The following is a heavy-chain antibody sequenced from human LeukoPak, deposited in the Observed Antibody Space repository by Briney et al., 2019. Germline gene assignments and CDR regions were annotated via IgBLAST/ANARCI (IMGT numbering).Heavy chain of an antibody. CDR2: INHSGST. CDR3: ARGGVVAAGSPDY. CDR1: GGSFSGYY. J-gene: IGHJ4*02. V-gene: IGHV4-34*01. D-gene: IGHD6-13*01. Sequence: PSETLSPTCAVYGGSFSGYYWNWIRQPPGKGLEWIGEINHSGSTNYNPSLKSRVTISVDTSKNQFSLKLSSVTAADTAVYYCARGGVVAAGSPDYWGQGTLVTVSS.